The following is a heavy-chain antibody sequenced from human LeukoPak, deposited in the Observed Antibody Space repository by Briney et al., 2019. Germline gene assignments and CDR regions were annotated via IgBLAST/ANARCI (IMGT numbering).Heavy chain of an antibody. J-gene: IGHJ5*02. Sequence: GGSLRLSCAASGFTFSSYGMHWVRQAPGKGLEWVAVISYDGSNKYYADSVKGRFTISRDNSKNTLYLQMNSLRAEDTAVCYCAKAGAGQVFDPWGQGTLVTVSS. CDR3: AKAGAGQVFDP. CDR1: GFTFSSYG. CDR2: ISYDGSNK. D-gene: IGHD3-10*01. V-gene: IGHV3-30*18.